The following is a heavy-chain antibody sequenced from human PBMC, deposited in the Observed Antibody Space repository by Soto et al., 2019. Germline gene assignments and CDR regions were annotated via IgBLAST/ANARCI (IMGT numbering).Heavy chain of an antibody. Sequence: TFLRYGISRVRQAPEQGLEWMGGIIPIFGTANYAQKFQGRVTITVDESTSTAYMELSSLRSEDTAIYYCARDRPIRDSGSPSFDPWGQGIQVTV. CDR3: ARDRPIRDSGSPSFDP. CDR1: TFLRYG. J-gene: IGHJ5*02. CDR2: IIPIFGTA. D-gene: IGHD3-10*01. V-gene: IGHV1-69*01.